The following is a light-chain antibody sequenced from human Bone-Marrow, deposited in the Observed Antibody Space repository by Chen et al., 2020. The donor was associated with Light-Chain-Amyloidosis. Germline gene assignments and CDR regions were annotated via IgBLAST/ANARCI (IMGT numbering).Light chain of an antibody. V-gene: IGLV2-14*01. J-gene: IGLJ3*02. CDR3: SSYTSSSTRV. CDR2: DVS. Sequence: QSALTQPASVSGSPGQSITISCTGTSSDIGDYNYVSWYQQHPGKAPKLMIYDVSNLPSGVSDRFSGSKSRVTASLTISGLQAEDEADYFCSSYTSSSTRVFGGGTKLTVL. CDR1: SSDIGDYNY.